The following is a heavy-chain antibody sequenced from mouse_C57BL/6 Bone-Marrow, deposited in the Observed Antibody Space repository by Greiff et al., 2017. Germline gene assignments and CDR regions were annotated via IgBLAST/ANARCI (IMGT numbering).Heavy chain of an antibody. Sequence: QVQLQQSGAELARPGASVKMSCKASGYTFTSYTMPWVKQRPGQGLEWIGYINPSSGYTKYNQKFKDKATLTADKSSSTAYMQLSSLTSEDSAVYYCARYHYGSSYGYWGLGTTLTVSS. CDR1: GYTFTSYT. J-gene: IGHJ2*01. D-gene: IGHD1-1*01. V-gene: IGHV1-4*01. CDR3: ARYHYGSSYGY. CDR2: INPSSGYT.